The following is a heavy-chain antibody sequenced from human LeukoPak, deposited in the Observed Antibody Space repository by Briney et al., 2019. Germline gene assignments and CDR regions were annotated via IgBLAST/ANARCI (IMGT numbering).Heavy chain of an antibody. CDR2: ISYDGSNK. V-gene: IGHV3-30*18. CDR3: AKDWHSSGWYYFDY. Sequence: PGGSLRLSCAASGFTFSSYGMHRVRQAPGKGLEWGAVISYDGSNKYYADSVKGRFTISRDNSKNTLYLQMNSLRAEDTAVYYCAKDWHSSGWYYFDYWGQGTLVTVSS. D-gene: IGHD6-19*01. J-gene: IGHJ4*02. CDR1: GFTFSSYG.